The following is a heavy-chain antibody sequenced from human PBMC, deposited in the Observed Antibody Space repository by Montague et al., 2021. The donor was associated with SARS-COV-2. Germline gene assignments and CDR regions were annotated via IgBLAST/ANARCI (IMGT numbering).Heavy chain of an antibody. Sequence: TRSLTCTVSIGSISSGSYYWSWIRQPAGKGLEWIGRIYTSGSTNYNPSLKSRVTISVDTSKNQFSLKLSSVTAADTAVYYCARDGYSSGWNGLHWFDLWGQGTLVTVSS. V-gene: IGHV4-61*02. CDR3: ARDGYSSGWNGLHWFDL. CDR1: IGSISSGSYY. J-gene: IGHJ5*02. D-gene: IGHD6-25*01. CDR2: IYTSGST.